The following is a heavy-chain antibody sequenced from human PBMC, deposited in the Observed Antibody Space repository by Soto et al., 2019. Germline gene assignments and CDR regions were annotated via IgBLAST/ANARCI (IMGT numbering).Heavy chain of an antibody. Sequence: GGSLRLSCAASGFTFSSYEMNWVRQAPGKGLEWVSYISSSGSTIYYADSVKGRFTISRDNAKNSLYLQMNSLRAEDTAVYYCARDPNDSSAYYHHYYYGMDVWGQGTTVTVSS. J-gene: IGHJ6*02. V-gene: IGHV3-48*03. CDR2: ISSSGSTI. CDR1: GFTFSSYE. D-gene: IGHD3-22*01. CDR3: ARDPNDSSAYYHHYYYGMDV.